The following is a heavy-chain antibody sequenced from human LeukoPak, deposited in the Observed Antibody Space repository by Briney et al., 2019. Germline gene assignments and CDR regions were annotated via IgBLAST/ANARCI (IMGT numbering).Heavy chain of an antibody. CDR1: GGSISSYY. J-gene: IGHJ4*02. Sequence: SETLSLTCTVSGGSISSYYWSWIRQPPGKGLEWIGSIYHSGSTYYNPSLKSRVTISVDTSKNQFSLKLSSVTAADTAVYYCARGAWIQLWFDYWGQGTLVTVSS. D-gene: IGHD5-18*01. V-gene: IGHV4-59*08. CDR3: ARGAWIQLWFDY. CDR2: IYHSGST.